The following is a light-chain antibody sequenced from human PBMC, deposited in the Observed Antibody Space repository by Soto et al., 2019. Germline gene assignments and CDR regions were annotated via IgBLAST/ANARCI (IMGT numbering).Light chain of an antibody. J-gene: IGLJ2*01. Sequence: QSALTQPASVSGSPGQSITISSTGTSSDVGSYNLVSWYQQHPGKAPKVLIYEVSKRPSGVSNRFSGSKSGNTASLTISGLQAEDEAHYYCCSYAGSSTMVFGGGTKLTVL. V-gene: IGLV2-23*02. CDR3: CSYAGSSTMV. CDR2: EVS. CDR1: SSDVGSYNL.